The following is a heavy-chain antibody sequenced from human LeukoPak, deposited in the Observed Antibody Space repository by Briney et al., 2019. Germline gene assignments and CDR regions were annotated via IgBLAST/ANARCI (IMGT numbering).Heavy chain of an antibody. CDR2: ISSSSSYI. J-gene: IGHJ4*02. CDR1: GFTFSSYS. CDR3: ARGAGWGATEDY. D-gene: IGHD1-26*01. V-gene: IGHV3-21*01. Sequence: GGSLRLSCAASGFTFSSYSMNWVRQAPGKGLEWVSSISSSSSYIYYADSVKGRFTISRDNAKNSLYLQMKSLRAEDTAVYYCARGAGWGATEDYWGQGTLVTVSS.